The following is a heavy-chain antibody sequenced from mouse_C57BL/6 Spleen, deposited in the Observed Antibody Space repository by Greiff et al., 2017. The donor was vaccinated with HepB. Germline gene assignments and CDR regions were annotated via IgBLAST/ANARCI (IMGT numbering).Heavy chain of an antibody. Sequence: DVQLQESGGGLVQPGGSMKLSCAASGFTFSDAWMDWVRQSPEKGLEWVAEIRNKANNHATYYAESVKGRFTISRDDSKSSVYLQMNSLRAEDTGIYYSTRSAQARNYWYFDVWGTGTTVTVSS. D-gene: IGHD3-2*02. CDR3: TRSAQARNYWYFDV. J-gene: IGHJ1*03. V-gene: IGHV6-6*01. CDR2: IRNKANNHAT. CDR1: GFTFSDAW.